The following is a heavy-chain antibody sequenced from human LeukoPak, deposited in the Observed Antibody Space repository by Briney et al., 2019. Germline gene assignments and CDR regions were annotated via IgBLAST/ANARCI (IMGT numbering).Heavy chain of an antibody. CDR2: INQDGSEQ. Sequence: GGSLRLSCAASGFTFSSYWMSWVRQAPGKGLEWVANINQDGSEQYYVDSVKGRFTISRDNTKNSLYLQMNSPRAEDTAVNYCARVGYCSTTSCYWRAFDYWGQGTLVTVSS. D-gene: IGHD2-2*01. J-gene: IGHJ4*02. V-gene: IGHV3-7*01. CDR1: GFTFSSYW. CDR3: ARVGYCSTTSCYWRAFDY.